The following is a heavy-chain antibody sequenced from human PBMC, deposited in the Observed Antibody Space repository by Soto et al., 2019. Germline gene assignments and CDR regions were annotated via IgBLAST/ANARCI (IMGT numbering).Heavy chain of an antibody. CDR3: ARGGGRTKGGY. V-gene: IGHV4-31*03. CDR1: GGSITSSGYY. CDR2: TSNSGST. Sequence: QVQLQESGPGLVKPSQTLSLTCTVSGGSITSSGYYWSWIRQHPGEGLEWIGFTSNSGSTSYNPSLKSRVTISVDTSSNQFALNLKSVTAADTAGYSCARGGGRTKGGYWGQGTLVTVS. J-gene: IGHJ4*02. D-gene: IGHD3-16*01.